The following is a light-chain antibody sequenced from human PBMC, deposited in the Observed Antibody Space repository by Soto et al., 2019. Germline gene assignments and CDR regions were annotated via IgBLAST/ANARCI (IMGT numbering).Light chain of an antibody. CDR3: QQANSFQRT. J-gene: IGKJ1*01. CDR2: AAS. V-gene: IGKV1D-12*01. CDR1: QAISTW. Sequence: DIQMTQSPSSVSASVGDRVTITCRASQAISTWLAWYQQKPGKAPKLLIYAASNLQTGVPSRFSGSGSGTDFTLTICSLQPEDFATYYCQQANSFQRTFGQGTKVEIK.